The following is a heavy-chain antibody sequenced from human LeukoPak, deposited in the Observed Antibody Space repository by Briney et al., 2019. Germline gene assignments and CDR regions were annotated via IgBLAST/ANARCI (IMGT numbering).Heavy chain of an antibody. CDR3: ARYSSSWFDY. Sequence: PSETLSLTCTVSGGSISSYYWSWLRQPPGKGLEWMGYIYYSGSTNYNPSLKSRVTISVDTSKNQFSLKLSSVTAADTAVYYCARYSSSWFDYWGQGTLVTVSS. D-gene: IGHD6-13*01. CDR2: IYYSGST. CDR1: GGSISSYY. V-gene: IGHV4-59*01. J-gene: IGHJ4*02.